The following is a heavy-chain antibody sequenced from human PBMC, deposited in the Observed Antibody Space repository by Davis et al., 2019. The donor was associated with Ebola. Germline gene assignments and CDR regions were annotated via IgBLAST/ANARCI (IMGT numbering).Heavy chain of an antibody. Sequence: PGGSLRLSCIASGFTFDDYAMHWVRQAPGKGLEWVSGISWNGNNLGYVNSVKGRFTISRDNAKKSLYLQMDSLRVEDTALYYCAKDRLAYYYGMDVWGQGTTVTVSS. V-gene: IGHV3-9*01. CDR1: GFTFDDYA. CDR2: ISWNGNNL. CDR3: AKDRLAYYYGMDV. J-gene: IGHJ6*02.